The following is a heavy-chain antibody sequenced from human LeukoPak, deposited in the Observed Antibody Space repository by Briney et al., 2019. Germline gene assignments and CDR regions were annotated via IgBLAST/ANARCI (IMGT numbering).Heavy chain of an antibody. CDR2: ISGSGGST. V-gene: IGHV3-23*01. D-gene: IGHD3-10*01. CDR3: ALLWFGELPENN. CDR1: GFTFSSYA. J-gene: IGHJ4*02. Sequence: GGSLRLSCAASGFTFSSYAMSWVRQAPGKGLEWVSAISGSGGSTYYADSVKGWFTISRDNSKNTLYLQMNSLRAEDTAVYYCALLWFGELPENNWGQGTLVTVSS.